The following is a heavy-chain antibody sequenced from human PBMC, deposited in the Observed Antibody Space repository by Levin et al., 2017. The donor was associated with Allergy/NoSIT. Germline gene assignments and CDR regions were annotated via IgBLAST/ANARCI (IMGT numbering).Heavy chain of an antibody. CDR3: ARGGLTGDLN. D-gene: IGHD7-27*01. J-gene: IGHJ4*02. V-gene: IGHV4-34*01. Sequence: SETLSLTCAVYGGSFSGYYWTWIRQPPGKGLEWIGEINHSGSTHYNPSLKSRVTISGDTSKNQFYLKLTSVTAADTAVYYCARGGLTGDLNWGQGTLVTVSS. CDR1: GGSFSGYY. CDR2: INHSGST.